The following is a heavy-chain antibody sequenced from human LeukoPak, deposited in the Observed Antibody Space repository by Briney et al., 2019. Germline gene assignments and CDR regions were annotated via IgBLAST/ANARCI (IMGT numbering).Heavy chain of an antibody. CDR1: GFTFSSYS. Sequence: GGSLRLSCAASGFTFSSYSMNWVRQAPGKGLEWVSSINSSSSYKYYADSVKGRFTISRDNAKNSLYLQMNSLRAEDTAVYYCARDYARSVTAILPYYFDYWGQGTLVTVSS. D-gene: IGHD2-21*02. V-gene: IGHV3-21*01. J-gene: IGHJ4*02. CDR3: ARDYARSVTAILPYYFDY. CDR2: INSSSSYK.